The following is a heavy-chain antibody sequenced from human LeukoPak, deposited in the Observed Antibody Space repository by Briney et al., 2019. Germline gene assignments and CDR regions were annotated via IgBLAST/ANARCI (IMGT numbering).Heavy chain of an antibody. D-gene: IGHD6-13*01. J-gene: IGHJ4*02. Sequence: HSGGSLRLSCAASGFTFSSYGMHWVRQAPGKGLEWVAVISYDGSNKYYADSVKGRFTISRDNSKNTLYLQMNSLRAEDTAVYYCAKVGYSSSWYYFDYWGQGTLVTVSS. V-gene: IGHV3-30*18. CDR2: ISYDGSNK. CDR3: AKVGYSSSWYYFDY. CDR1: GFTFSSYG.